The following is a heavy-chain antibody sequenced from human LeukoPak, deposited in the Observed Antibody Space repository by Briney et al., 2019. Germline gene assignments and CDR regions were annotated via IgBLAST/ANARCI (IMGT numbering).Heavy chain of an antibody. CDR2: ISSSGSTI. V-gene: IGHV3-48*03. Sequence: GGSLRLSCAASGYTFSSYEMNWVRQAPGKGLEWVSYISSSGSTIYYAHSVKGRFTISRDNAKSSLYLQMNSLRAEDTAVYYCASTNYMDVWGKGTTVTVSS. CDR1: GYTFSSYE. J-gene: IGHJ6*03. CDR3: ASTNYMDV.